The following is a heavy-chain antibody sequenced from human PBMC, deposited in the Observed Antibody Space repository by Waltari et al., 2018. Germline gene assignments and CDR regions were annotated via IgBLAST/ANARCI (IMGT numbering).Heavy chain of an antibody. CDR3: AKDMGGGFYYDYGMDV. V-gene: IGHV3-9*01. Sequence: EVQLVESGGGLVQPGRSLRLSCLASGFTFDNYAMHWVRQAPGEGLEGVSGISWGSGDIGYADSVKGRFTISRDNAKNSLYLQMNSLTIEDTALYFCAKDMGGGFYYDYGMDVWGQGTTVTVSS. D-gene: IGHD3-16*01. CDR2: ISWGSGDI. CDR1: GFTFDNYA. J-gene: IGHJ6*02.